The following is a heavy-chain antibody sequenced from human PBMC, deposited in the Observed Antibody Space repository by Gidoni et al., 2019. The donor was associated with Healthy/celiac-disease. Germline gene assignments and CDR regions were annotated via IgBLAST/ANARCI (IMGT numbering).Heavy chain of an antibody. CDR2: IYYSGST. Sequence: QVQLQESGPGLVKPSQTLSLTCTVSGASISSGGYYWSWLRQHPGKGLEWIGYIYYSGSTYYNPSLKSLVTISVDTSKNQFSLKLSSVTAADTAVYYCARGGIYCSGGSCYQYYFDYWGQGTLVTVSS. CDR3: ARGGIYCSGGSCYQYYFDY. V-gene: IGHV4-31*01. D-gene: IGHD2-15*01. CDR1: GASISSGGYY. J-gene: IGHJ4*02.